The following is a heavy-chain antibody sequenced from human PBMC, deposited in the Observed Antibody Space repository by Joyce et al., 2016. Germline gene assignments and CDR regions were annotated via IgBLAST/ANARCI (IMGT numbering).Heavy chain of an antibody. Sequence: VQLVQSGAEVKKPGSSVKVSCKASGGTFSNFAIGWVRQAPGQGLEWMGGIIPIFGTVNYAQNFQGRVTINADESTSAAYMELTSLRSEETAVYYCARVRHITIFGVVTDYMDVWGKGTTVTVSS. D-gene: IGHD3-3*01. CDR2: IIPIFGTV. CDR3: ARVRHITIFGVVTDYMDV. J-gene: IGHJ6*03. V-gene: IGHV1-69*01. CDR1: GGTFSNFA.